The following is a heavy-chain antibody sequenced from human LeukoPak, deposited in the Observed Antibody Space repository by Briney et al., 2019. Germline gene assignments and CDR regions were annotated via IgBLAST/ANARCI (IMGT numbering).Heavy chain of an antibody. J-gene: IGHJ6*03. D-gene: IGHD3-10*01. Sequence: GGSLRLSCAASGFTFSSYGMHWVRQAPGKGLEWVTFIWYDGNKKYYADSVKGRFTISRDNSKNTLYLQMNSLRAEDTAVYYCAKGHGSNYYSYYMDVWDKGTTVTVSS. CDR3: AKGHGSNYYSYYMDV. CDR2: IWYDGNKK. V-gene: IGHV3-30*02. CDR1: GFTFSSYG.